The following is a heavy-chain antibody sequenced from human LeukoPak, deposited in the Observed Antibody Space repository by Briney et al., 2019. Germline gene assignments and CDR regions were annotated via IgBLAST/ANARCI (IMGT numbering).Heavy chain of an antibody. J-gene: IGHJ5*02. V-gene: IGHV3-30-3*01. Sequence: PGRSLRLSCAASGFTFSSYAMLWVRQAPGKGLEWVAVISYDGSNKYYADSVKGRFTISRDNSKNTLYLQTNSLRAEDTAVYYCARDGLLWFGSYWFDPWGQGTLVTVSS. CDR3: ARDGLLWFGSYWFDP. CDR1: GFTFSSYA. D-gene: IGHD3-10*01. CDR2: ISYDGSNK.